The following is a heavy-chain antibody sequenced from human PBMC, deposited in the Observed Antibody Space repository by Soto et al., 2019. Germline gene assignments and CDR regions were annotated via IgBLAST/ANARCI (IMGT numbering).Heavy chain of an antibody. CDR2: ISYDGSKK. J-gene: IGHJ6*02. V-gene: IGHV3-30*18. CDR3: AKDAIDCRDDNCLGSGVGCFGMDV. Sequence: GGSLRLSCRVSGFTFSDYGMHWVRQAPGKGLEWVAVISYDGSKKNYGDSVKGRFTISRDNSKDTLYLQMNSLRGVDTAVYHCAKDAIDCRDDNCLGSGVGCFGMDVWGQGTTVTVSS. CDR1: GFTFSDYG. D-gene: IGHD1-20*01.